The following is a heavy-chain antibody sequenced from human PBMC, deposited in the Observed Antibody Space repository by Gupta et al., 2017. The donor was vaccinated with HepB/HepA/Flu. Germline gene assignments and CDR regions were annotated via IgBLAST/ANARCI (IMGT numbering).Heavy chain of an antibody. CDR3: AREMVVAGTNYYYGMDV. J-gene: IGHJ6*02. CDR1: GYTFTSYY. Sequence: QVQLVQSGAEVKKPGASVKVSCKASGYTFTSYYMHWVRQAPGQGLEWMGIINPSGGSTSYAQKFQGRVTMTRDTSTSTVYMELSSLRSEDTAVYYCAREMVVAGTNYYYGMDVWGQGTTVTVSS. D-gene: IGHD6-19*01. V-gene: IGHV1-46*01. CDR2: INPSGGST.